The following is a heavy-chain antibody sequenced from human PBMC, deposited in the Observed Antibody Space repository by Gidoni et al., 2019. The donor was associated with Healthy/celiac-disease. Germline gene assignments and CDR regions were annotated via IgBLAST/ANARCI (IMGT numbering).Heavy chain of an antibody. CDR1: GASISSYY. V-gene: IGHV4-59*01. CDR3: ASAYYDSSGYYPRFDFDY. J-gene: IGHJ4*02. CDR2: IYYSGST. D-gene: IGHD3-22*01. Sequence: QVQLQESGPGLVKPSETLSLTCTVSGASISSYYWSWIRQPPGKGLEWIGYIYYSGSTNYNPSLKSRVTISVDTSKNQFSLKLSSVTAADTAVYYCASAYYDSSGYYPRFDFDYWGQGTLVTVSS.